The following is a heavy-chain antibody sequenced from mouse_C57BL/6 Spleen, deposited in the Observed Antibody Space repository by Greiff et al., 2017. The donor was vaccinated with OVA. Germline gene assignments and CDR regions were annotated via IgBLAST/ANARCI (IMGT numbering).Heavy chain of an antibody. CDR2: IYPGDGDT. CDR3: TRDYYGSSCDALDY. D-gene: IGHD1-1*01. Sequence: VQLQQSGPELVKPGASVKLSCKASGYAFSSSWMNWVKQRPGKGLEWIGRIYPGDGDTNYNGKFKGKATLTADKSSSTAYMQLSSLTSEDSAVYFCTRDYYGSSCDALDYWGQGTSVTVAS. J-gene: IGHJ4*01. CDR1: GYAFSSSW. V-gene: IGHV1-82*01.